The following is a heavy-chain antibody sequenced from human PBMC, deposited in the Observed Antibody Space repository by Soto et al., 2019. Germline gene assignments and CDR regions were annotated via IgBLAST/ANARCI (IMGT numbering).Heavy chain of an antibody. CDR2: ISSSSSYI. J-gene: IGHJ4*02. V-gene: IGHV3-21*01. CDR3: ARAPSYDILTGYYLFDY. D-gene: IGHD3-9*01. Sequence: PGGSLRLSCATSGFTFSSYSMNWVRQAPGKGLEWVSSISSSSSYIYYADSVKGRFTISRDNAKNSLYLHMNSLRAEDTAVYYCARAPSYDILTGYYLFDYWGQGTLVTVSS. CDR1: GFTFSSYS.